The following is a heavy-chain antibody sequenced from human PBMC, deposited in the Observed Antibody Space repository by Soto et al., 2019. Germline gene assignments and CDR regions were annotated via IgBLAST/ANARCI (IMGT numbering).Heavy chain of an antibody. J-gene: IGHJ4*02. D-gene: IGHD2-2*01. CDR2: IYYSGTT. Sequence: SETLSLTCTVSGGSISSGGYYWSWIRQHPGKGLEWIGYIYYSGTTYYNPSLKSRVSISVDTSKNQFSLKVSSVTAADTAVYYCAGLVPAAPYSFDYWGRGTLVTVSS. CDR3: AGLVPAAPYSFDY. CDR1: GGSISSGGYY. V-gene: IGHV4-31*03.